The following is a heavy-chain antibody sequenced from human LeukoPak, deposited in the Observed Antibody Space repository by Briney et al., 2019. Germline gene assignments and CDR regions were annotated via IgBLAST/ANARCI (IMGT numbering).Heavy chain of an antibody. V-gene: IGHV3-23*01. CDR2: ISGSGGST. CDR3: AKGDLSSGWYFFYY. CDR1: GFTFSSYA. Sequence: GGSLRLSCAASGFTFSSYAMSWVRQAPGKGLEWVSVISGSGGSTIDADSVKGRFTISRDNSKNTLYLQMNSLRAEDTAVYYCAKGDLSSGWYFFYYWGQGTLVTVSS. J-gene: IGHJ4*02. D-gene: IGHD6-19*01.